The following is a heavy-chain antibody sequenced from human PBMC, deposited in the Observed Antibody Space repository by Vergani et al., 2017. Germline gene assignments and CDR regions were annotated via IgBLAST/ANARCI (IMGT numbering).Heavy chain of an antibody. CDR1: GFTFSSYG. J-gene: IGHJ4*02. CDR3: AKDLGYSYGYN. D-gene: IGHD5-18*01. CDR2: IWYDGSNK. V-gene: IGHV3-33*06. Sequence: QVQLVESGGGVVQPGRSLRLSCAASGFTFSSYGMHWVRQAPGKGLEWVAVIWYDGSNKYYADSVKGRFTISRDNSKNTLYLQMNSLRAEDTAVYYCAKDLGYSYGYNWGQGTLVTVSS.